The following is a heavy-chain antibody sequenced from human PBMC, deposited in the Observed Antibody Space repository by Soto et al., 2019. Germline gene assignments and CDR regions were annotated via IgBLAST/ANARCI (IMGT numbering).Heavy chain of an antibody. J-gene: IGHJ3*02. CDR2: ISSSSSYI. Sequence: VQLVESGGGLVKPGGSLRLSCAASGFTFSSYSMNWVRQAPGKGLEWVSSISSSSSYIYYADSVKGRFTISRDNAKNSLYLQMNSLRAEDTAVYYCAREESSGWYGSGAFDIWGQGTMVTVSS. V-gene: IGHV3-21*01. D-gene: IGHD6-19*01. CDR3: AREESSGWYGSGAFDI. CDR1: GFTFSSYS.